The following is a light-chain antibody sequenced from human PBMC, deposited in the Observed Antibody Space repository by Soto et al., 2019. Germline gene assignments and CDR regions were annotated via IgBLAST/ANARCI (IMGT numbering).Light chain of an antibody. J-gene: IGKJ1*01. Sequence: EIVLTQSPDTLSLSPGESATLSCKASQSVRSSYLAWYQQTPGQTPRLLIYAASSRATGIPDRFSGSGSGTDFSLTISRLEPEDSAVYYCQQSGRPFGQGTKVDNK. V-gene: IGKV3-20*01. CDR1: QSVRSSY. CDR3: QQSGRP. CDR2: AAS.